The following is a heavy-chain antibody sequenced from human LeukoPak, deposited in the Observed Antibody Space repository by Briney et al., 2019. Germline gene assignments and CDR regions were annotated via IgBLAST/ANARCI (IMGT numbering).Heavy chain of an antibody. CDR2: IYPGDSDT. D-gene: IGHD2-15*01. V-gene: IGHV5-51*07. CDR1: GYSFTSYW. Sequence: GESLKISCKGSGYSFTSYWIGWVHQMPGKGLEWMGIIYPGDSDTRYSPSFQGQVTISADKSISTAYLQWSSLKASDTAMYYCARPRCSGGSCFSGMDVWGQGTTVTVSS. J-gene: IGHJ6*02. CDR3: ARPRCSGGSCFSGMDV.